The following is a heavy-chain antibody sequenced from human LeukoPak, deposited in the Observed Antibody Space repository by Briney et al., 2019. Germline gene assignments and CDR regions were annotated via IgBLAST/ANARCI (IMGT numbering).Heavy chain of an antibody. CDR3: ARDGYYYDSSGYSFWDWFDP. CDR1: GGSISSGSYY. D-gene: IGHD3-22*01. Sequence: SETLSLTCTVSGGSISSGSYYWRWIRQPAGKGLEWIGRIYTSGSTNYNPSLKSRVTMSVDTYKNQFSLKLSSVTAADTAVYYCARDGYYYDSSGYSFWDWFDPWGQGTLVTVSS. CDR2: IYTSGST. J-gene: IGHJ5*02. V-gene: IGHV4-61*02.